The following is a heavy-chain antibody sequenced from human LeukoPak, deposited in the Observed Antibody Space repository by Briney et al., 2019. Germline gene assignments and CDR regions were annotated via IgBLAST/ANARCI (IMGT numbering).Heavy chain of an antibody. Sequence: PGESLRLSCAASGFTFSSYSMNWVRQAPGKGLEWVSSISSSSSYIYYADSVKGRFTISRDNAKNLLYLQMNSLRAEDTAVYYCARDSLPLWFGESFPFDYWGQGTLVTVSS. CDR3: ARDSLPLWFGESFPFDY. CDR2: ISSSSSYI. V-gene: IGHV3-21*01. D-gene: IGHD3-10*01. CDR1: GFTFSSYS. J-gene: IGHJ4*02.